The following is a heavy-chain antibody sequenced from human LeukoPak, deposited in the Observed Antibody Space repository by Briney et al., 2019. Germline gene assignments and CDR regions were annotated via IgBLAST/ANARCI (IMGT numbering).Heavy chain of an antibody. CDR3: ATVRKYSSSWYKSYYYYMDV. D-gene: IGHD6-13*01. CDR2: VDPEDGET. CDR1: GYTFTDYY. Sequence: ASVKVSCKVSGYTFTDYYMHWVQQAPGKGLEWMGLVDPEDGETIYAEKFRGRVTITADTSTDTAYMELSSLRSEDTAVYYCATVRKYSSSWYKSYYYYMDVWGKGTTVTVSS. J-gene: IGHJ6*03. V-gene: IGHV1-69-2*01.